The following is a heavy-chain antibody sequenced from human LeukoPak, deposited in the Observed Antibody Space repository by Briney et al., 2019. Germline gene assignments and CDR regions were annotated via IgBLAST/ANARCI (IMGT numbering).Heavy chain of an antibody. CDR3: ARVTGISSWWRDY. CDR2: IYYSGST. V-gene: IGHV4-59*12. D-gene: IGHD6-13*01. J-gene: IGHJ4*02. Sequence: PSETLSLTCTVSGGSISSYYWSWIRQPPGKGLEWIGYIYYSGSTNYNPSLKSRVTMSVDTSKNQFSLKLSSVTAADTAVYYCARVTGISSWWRDYWGQGTLVTVSS. CDR1: GGSISSYY.